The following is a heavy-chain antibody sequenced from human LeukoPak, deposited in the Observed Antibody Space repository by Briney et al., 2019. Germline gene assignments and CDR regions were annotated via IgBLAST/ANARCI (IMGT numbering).Heavy chain of an antibody. V-gene: IGHV4-31*03. D-gene: IGHD6-13*01. CDR1: GGSISSGAYY. J-gene: IGHJ5*02. CDR2: IYYSGTT. Sequence: KPSQTLSLTCTVSGGSISSGAYYWSWIRQHPGKGLEWIGYIYYSGTTDYNPSLKSRITISVDTSKKQFSLWVSSVTAADTAVYYCARGGVPAAGTRNNWFDPWGQGTLVTVSS. CDR3: ARGGVPAAGTRNNWFDP.